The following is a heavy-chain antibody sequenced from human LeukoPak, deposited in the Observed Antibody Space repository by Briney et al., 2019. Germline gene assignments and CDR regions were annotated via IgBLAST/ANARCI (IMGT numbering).Heavy chain of an antibody. CDR2: INAANGNT. CDR1: GYTFTNYA. J-gene: IGHJ5*02. D-gene: IGHD4-23*01. CDR3: ARSLGGGNLVAWFDP. V-gene: IGHV1-3*01. Sequence: ASVKVSCKASGYTFTNYAIHWVRQAPGQRLEWMGWINAANGNTKYSQKFQGRVTITRDTSASTAYMELSSLRSDDTAVYYCARSLGGGNLVAWFDPWGQGTLVTVSS.